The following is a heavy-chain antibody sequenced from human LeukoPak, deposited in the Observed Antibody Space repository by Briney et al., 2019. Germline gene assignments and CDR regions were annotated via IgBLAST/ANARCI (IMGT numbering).Heavy chain of an antibody. CDR3: ARESDDYGDTNLAY. CDR2: ISSSSSYI. Sequence: PGGSLRLSCSASGFTFSSYSRNWVRQAPGKGLEWVSSISSSSSYIYYADSMKGRFTISRDNAKNSLYMQMNSPRAGDTAVNYCARESDDYGDTNLAYWGQGTLVTVSS. J-gene: IGHJ4*02. D-gene: IGHD4-17*01. V-gene: IGHV3-21*01. CDR1: GFTFSSYS.